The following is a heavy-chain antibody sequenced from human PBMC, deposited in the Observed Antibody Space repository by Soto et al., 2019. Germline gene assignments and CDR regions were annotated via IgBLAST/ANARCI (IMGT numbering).Heavy chain of an antibody. V-gene: IGHV3-23*01. J-gene: IGHJ4*02. D-gene: IGHD3-9*01. CDR1: GFTFSSYD. CDR2: ISGSGGST. Sequence: EVQLLESGGGLVQPGGSLRLSCAASGFTFSSYDMSWVRQAPGKGLEWGSAISGSGGSTYYADSVKGRFTTSRDNSKDTLYLQMNSVRAEDTAVYYCAKALRNYDILTGHDYWGQGTLVTVSS. CDR3: AKALRNYDILTGHDY.